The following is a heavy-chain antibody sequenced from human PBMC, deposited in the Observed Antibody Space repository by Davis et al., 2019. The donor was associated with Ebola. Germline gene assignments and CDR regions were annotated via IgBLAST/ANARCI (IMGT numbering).Heavy chain of an antibody. CDR3: AVGGQDGGFDY. CDR2: FDPKYGET. D-gene: IGHD3-16*01. Sequence: ASVKVSCKASGYTFTNYYMHWVRQAPGKGLEWMGRFDPKYGETIYAQKFQGRLTLTDDTSTDTAYMELSSLRSKDTAVYYCAVGGQDGGFDYWGQGTLVTVSS. CDR1: GYTFTNYY. J-gene: IGHJ4*02. V-gene: IGHV1-24*01.